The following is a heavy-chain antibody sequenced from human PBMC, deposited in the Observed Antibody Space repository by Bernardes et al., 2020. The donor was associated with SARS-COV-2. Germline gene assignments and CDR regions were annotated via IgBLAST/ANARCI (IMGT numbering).Heavy chain of an antibody. Sequence: ASVKVSCKASGYTFTSYDINWVRQATGQGLEWMGWMNPNSGNTGYAQKFQGRVTMTRNTSISTAYMELSSLRSEDTAVYYCARGRPKTYYYDSSGYLYYYYYGMDVWGQGTTVTVSS. J-gene: IGHJ6*02. CDR3: ARGRPKTYYYDSSGYLYYYYYGMDV. CDR1: GYTFTSYD. V-gene: IGHV1-8*01. D-gene: IGHD3-22*01. CDR2: MNPNSGNT.